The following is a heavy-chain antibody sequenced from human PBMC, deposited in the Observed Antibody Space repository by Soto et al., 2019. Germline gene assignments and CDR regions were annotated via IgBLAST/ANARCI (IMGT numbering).Heavy chain of an antibody. V-gene: IGHV4-59*01. CDR3: ARGIAAATTTTALTDY. CDR2: IFHSGST. D-gene: IGHD6-13*01. Sequence: QVQLQESGPGLVKPSETLSLTCTVSGGSISSYYWSWIRQPPGKGLEWIGYIFHSGSTNYNHSLKSRVTISVETSKNQFSLRLRSVTAADTAVYYCARGIAAATTTTALTDYWGQGTLVNVSS. J-gene: IGHJ4*02. CDR1: GGSISSYY.